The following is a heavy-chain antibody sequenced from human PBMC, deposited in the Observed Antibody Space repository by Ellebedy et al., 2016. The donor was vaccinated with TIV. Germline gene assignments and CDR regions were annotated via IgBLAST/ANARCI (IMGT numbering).Heavy chain of an antibody. D-gene: IGHD3-9*01. CDR2: IYHTGNT. Sequence: PSETLSPTCTVSGGSVSSGSFFWSWIRQSPGKGLEWIGYIYHTGNTNYSPSLKSRVTISMDTPKNYFSLKLASVTAADTAVYYCARETYDILTGYSSGMDVWGQGTTVTVSS. CDR3: ARETYDILTGYSSGMDV. CDR1: GGSVSSGSFF. V-gene: IGHV4-61*03. J-gene: IGHJ6*02.